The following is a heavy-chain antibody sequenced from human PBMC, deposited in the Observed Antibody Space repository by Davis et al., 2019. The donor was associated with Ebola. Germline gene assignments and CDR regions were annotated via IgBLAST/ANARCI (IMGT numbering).Heavy chain of an antibody. CDR3: ANYVQRGAFDI. D-gene: IGHD1-1*01. J-gene: IGHJ3*02. V-gene: IGHV3-23*01. CDR2: ISASGEST. Sequence: GESLKISCAASGFTFGSHDMKWVRQAPGKGLEWVSGISASGESTYYADSVKGRFTISRDNSKSILYLQMNTLRAEDTALYYCANYVQRGAFDIWGQGTMVIVSS. CDR1: GFTFGSHD.